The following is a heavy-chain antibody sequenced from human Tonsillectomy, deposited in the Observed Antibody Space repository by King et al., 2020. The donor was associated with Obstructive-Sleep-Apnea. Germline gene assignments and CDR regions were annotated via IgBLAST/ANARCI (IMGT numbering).Heavy chain of an antibody. CDR2: ISWNSGSI. J-gene: IGHJ4*02. Sequence: VQLVESGGGLVQPGRSLRLSCAASGFTFDDYAMHWVRQAPGKGLEWVSGISWNSGSIGYADSVKGRFTIARDNAKNSLYLQMNSLRAEDTALYYCAKGSGAGDCFDYWGQGTLVTVSS. D-gene: IGHD3-10*01. CDR1: GFTFDDYA. CDR3: AKGSGAGDCFDY. V-gene: IGHV3-9*01.